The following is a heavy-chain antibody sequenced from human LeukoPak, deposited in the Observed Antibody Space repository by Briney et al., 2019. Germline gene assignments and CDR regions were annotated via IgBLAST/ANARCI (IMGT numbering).Heavy chain of an antibody. V-gene: IGHV5-51*01. J-gene: IGHJ4*02. CDR2: IYPADSDT. CDR3: ARRSYCGGECLYYFDY. D-gene: IGHD2-21*01. CDR1: GNSFTTYW. Sequence: GEPLKISCKASGNSFTTYWIGWVRQMPGKGLEWMGIIYPADSDTRYSPSFQDHITISADKSINTAYLQWSSLKASDTAIYYCARRSYCGGECLYYFDYWGQGTLVTVSS.